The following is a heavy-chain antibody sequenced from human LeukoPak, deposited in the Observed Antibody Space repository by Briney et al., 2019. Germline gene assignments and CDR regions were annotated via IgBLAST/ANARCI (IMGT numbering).Heavy chain of an antibody. V-gene: IGHV3-48*02. CDR1: GFTFSDYS. J-gene: IGHJ4*02. Sequence: GGSLRLSCAASGFTFSDYSIHWVRQAPGKGLEWVSYISGSSITIHYADSVKGRFIISRDNTKNSLYLQMNSLRDEDTAVYYCARYLHDYDSSGFAYWGQGTLVTVSS. D-gene: IGHD3-22*01. CDR3: ARYLHDYDSSGFAY. CDR2: ISGSSITI.